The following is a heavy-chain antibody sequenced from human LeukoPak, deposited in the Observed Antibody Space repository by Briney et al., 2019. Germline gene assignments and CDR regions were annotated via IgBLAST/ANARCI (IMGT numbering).Heavy chain of an antibody. V-gene: IGHV3-11*01. D-gene: IGHD5-18*01. CDR1: GFPFRDYY. Sequence: GGPLRLLCGASGFPFRDYYMLGLRRAPGKGVEGVSYISSCGWTIHYAHCVKGRCPIHRENVKNSVYLQMNSLRAEGTAVYYCARDPSRDTGMANYFDYWGQGTLVTVSS. CDR2: ISSCGWTI. CDR3: ARDPSRDTGMANYFDY. J-gene: IGHJ4*02.